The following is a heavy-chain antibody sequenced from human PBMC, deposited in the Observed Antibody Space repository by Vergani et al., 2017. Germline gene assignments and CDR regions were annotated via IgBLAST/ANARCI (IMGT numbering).Heavy chain of an antibody. D-gene: IGHD4-17*01. CDR2: ISSSSSTI. CDR3: ARGMTTETTDLDGFDI. Sequence: EVQLVESGGGLVQPGGSLRLSCAASGFTFSSYSMNWVRQAPGKGLEWVSYISSSSSTIYYADSVKGRFTISRDNAKNSLYLQMNSLRPEDTAVYYCARGMTTETTDLDGFDIWGQGTMVSVSS. V-gene: IGHV3-48*01. J-gene: IGHJ3*02. CDR1: GFTFSSYS.